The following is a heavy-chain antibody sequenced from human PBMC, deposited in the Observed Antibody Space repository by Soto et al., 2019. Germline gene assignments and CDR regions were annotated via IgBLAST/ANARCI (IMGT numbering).Heavy chain of an antibody. CDR2: ISAYNGNT. CDR3: ARDVVVVAALNYYYYGMDV. CDR1: GYTFTSYG. Sequence: ASVKVSCKASGYTFTSYGISWVRQAPGQGLEWMGWISAYNGNTNYAQKLQGRVTMTTDTSTSTAYMELRSLRSDDTAVYYCARDVVVVAALNYYYYGMDVWGQGNTVTVS. V-gene: IGHV1-18*01. J-gene: IGHJ6*02. D-gene: IGHD2-15*01.